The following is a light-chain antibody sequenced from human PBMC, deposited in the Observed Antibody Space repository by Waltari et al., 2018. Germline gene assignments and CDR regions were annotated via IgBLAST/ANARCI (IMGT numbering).Light chain of an antibody. V-gene: IGLV2-14*03. J-gene: IGLJ2*01. CDR3: SSSTSRTALL. CDR2: DVS. CDR1: SSDIGSYNS. Sequence: QSALTQPASLSGSPGQSITISCTGTSSDIGSYNSVSWYQQHPGEAPKLMIYDVSVRPSGVSNRFSGSKSGNAASLTISGLQAEDEADYYCSSSTSRTALLFGGGTKLTVL.